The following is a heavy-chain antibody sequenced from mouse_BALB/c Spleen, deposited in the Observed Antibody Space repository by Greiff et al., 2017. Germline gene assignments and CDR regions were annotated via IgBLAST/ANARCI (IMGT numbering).Heavy chain of an antibody. D-gene: IGHD1-1*01. J-gene: IGHJ1*01. Sequence: EVKVVESGAELVKPGASVKLSCTASGFNIKDTYMHWVKQRPEQGLEWIGRIDPANGNTKYDPKFQGKATITADTSSNTAYLQLSSLTSEDTAVYYCARGEYYYGSSYGYFDVWGAGTTVTVSS. CDR1: GFNIKDTY. V-gene: IGHV14-3*02. CDR3: ARGEYYYGSSYGYFDV. CDR2: IDPANGNT.